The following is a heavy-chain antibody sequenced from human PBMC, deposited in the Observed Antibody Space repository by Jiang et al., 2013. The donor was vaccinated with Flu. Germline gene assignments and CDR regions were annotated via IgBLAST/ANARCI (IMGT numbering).Heavy chain of an antibody. J-gene: IGHJ6*03. CDR2: IYYSGST. D-gene: IGHD6-19*01. CDR3: ARTIIAVAGYYYYYYMDV. Sequence: PPGKGLEWIGYIYYSGSTNYNPSLKSRVTISVDTSKNQFSLKLSSVTAADTAVYYCARTIIAVAGYYYYYYMDVWGKGTTVTVSS. V-gene: IGHV4-59*01.